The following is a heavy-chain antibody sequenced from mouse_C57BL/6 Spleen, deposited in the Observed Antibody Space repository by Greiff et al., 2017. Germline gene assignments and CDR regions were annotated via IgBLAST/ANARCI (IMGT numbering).Heavy chain of an antibody. CDR3: ARYMDY. J-gene: IGHJ4*01. CDR2: ISNKANGYTT. Sequence: EVHLVESGGGLVQPGGSLSLSCAASGFTFTDYYMSWVRQPPGKALEWLGFISNKANGYTTEYSASVKGRFTISRDNSQSILYLQMNARRAEDSATYYCARYMDYWGQGTSVTVSS. V-gene: IGHV7-3*01. CDR1: GFTFTDYY.